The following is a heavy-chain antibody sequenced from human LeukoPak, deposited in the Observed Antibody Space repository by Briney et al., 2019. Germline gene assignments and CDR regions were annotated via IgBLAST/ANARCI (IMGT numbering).Heavy chain of an antibody. D-gene: IGHD5-18*01. CDR2: ISGSGGST. Sequence: PGGSLRLSCAASGFTFSSYSMNWVRQAPGKGLEWVSVISGSGGSTNFADSVKGRFTSSRDNSKNTLYLQMHSLRVEDTAVYYCAQGRLGYSYGAFDHWGRGTLVTVSS. CDR1: GFTFSSYS. V-gene: IGHV3-23*01. J-gene: IGHJ4*02. CDR3: AQGRLGYSYGAFDH.